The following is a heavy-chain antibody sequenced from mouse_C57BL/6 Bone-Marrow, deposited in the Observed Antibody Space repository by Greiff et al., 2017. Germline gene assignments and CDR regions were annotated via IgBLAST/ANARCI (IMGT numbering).Heavy chain of an antibody. V-gene: IGHV1-85*01. Sequence: VQLQESGPELVKPGASVKLSCKASGYTFTSYDINWVKQRPGQGLEWIGWIYPRDGSTKYNEKFKGKATLTVDTSSSTAYMELHSLTSEDSAVYFCARSLITTVVPHWYFDVWGTGTTVTVSS. D-gene: IGHD1-1*01. CDR1: GYTFTSYD. J-gene: IGHJ1*03. CDR3: ARSLITTVVPHWYFDV. CDR2: IYPRDGST.